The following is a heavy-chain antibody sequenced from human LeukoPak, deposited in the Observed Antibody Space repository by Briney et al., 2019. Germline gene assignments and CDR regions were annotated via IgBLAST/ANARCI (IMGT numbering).Heavy chain of an antibody. D-gene: IGHD3-22*01. CDR3: ARDQPRDYDSSGYYYNWFDP. Sequence: ASVKVSCKASGYTFTSYGISWVRQAPGQGLEWMGWISAYNGNTNYAQKLQGRVTMTTDTSTSTAYMELRSLRSDDTAVYYCARDQPRDYDSSGYYYNWFDPWGQGTLVTVSS. CDR2: ISAYNGNT. CDR1: GYTFTSYG. V-gene: IGHV1-18*01. J-gene: IGHJ5*02.